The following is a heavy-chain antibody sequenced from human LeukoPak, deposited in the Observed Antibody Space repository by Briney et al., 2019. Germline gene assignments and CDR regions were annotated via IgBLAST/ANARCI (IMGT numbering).Heavy chain of an antibody. CDR2: ISSDSRGI. CDR1: GFTFSSYG. J-gene: IGHJ6*02. CDR3: ARALFGELLEGMDV. V-gene: IGHV3-48*01. D-gene: IGHD3-10*02. Sequence: GGSLRLSCAASGFTFSSYGINWVRQAPGKGLEWVSYISSDSRGIYSADSVKGRFTISRDNAKNSLYLQMNSLRAEDTAVYYCARALFGELLEGMDVWGQGTTVTVSS.